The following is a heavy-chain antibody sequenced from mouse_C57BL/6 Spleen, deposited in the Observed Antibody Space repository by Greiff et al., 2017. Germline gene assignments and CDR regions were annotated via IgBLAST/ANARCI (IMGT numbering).Heavy chain of an antibody. V-gene: IGHV5-16*01. CDR3: ARDRDFPYYYGSSYWYFDV. CDR1: GFTFSDYY. J-gene: IGHJ1*03. Sequence: EVQLQESEGGLVQPGSSMKLSCTASGFTFSDYYMAWVRQVPEKGLEWVANINYDGSSTYYLDSLKSRFIISRDNAKNILYLQMSSLKSEDTATYYCARDRDFPYYYGSSYWYFDVWGTGTTVTVSS. D-gene: IGHD1-1*01. CDR2: INYDGSST.